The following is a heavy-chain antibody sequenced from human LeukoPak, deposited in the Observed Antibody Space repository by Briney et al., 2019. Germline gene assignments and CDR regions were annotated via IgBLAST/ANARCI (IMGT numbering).Heavy chain of an antibody. V-gene: IGHV4-39*01. CDR3: ARGGESGYDT. Sequence: SETLSLTCTVSDGSVSRGNYYWSWIRQSPGKGLEWIGHIFYTGSTYYNPSLKSRLTISVDTSKNQFSLKLSSVTAADTAVYYCARGGESGYDTWGQGSLVTVSS. J-gene: IGHJ5*02. CDR1: DGSVSRGNYY. D-gene: IGHD5-12*01. CDR2: IFYTGST.